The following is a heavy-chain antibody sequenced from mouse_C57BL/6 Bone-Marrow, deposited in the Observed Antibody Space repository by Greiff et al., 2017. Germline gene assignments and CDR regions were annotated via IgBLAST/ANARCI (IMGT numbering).Heavy chain of an antibody. V-gene: IGHV1-81*01. CDR2: IYPGSGNN. CDR1: GYTFTSYG. Sequence: VQLQQSGAELARPGASVTMSCKASGYTFTSYGISWVKQRTGQGLEWIGEIYPGSGNNYYNEKFKGKATLTADKSSSTSYMELRSLTSEDSAVYFCARSTVVVPDYWGQGTTLTVSS. D-gene: IGHD1-1*01. CDR3: ARSTVVVPDY. J-gene: IGHJ2*01.